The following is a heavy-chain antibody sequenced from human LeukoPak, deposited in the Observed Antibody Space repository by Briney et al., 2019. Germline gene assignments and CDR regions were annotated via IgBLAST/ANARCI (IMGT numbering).Heavy chain of an antibody. Sequence: GGSLRLSCAASGFTFSSYAMSWVRQAPGKGLEWVSAISGSGGRTYYADSVKGRFTISRDNSKNTLYLQMNSLRAEDTAVYYCAKDKVRLITFGGVIVDYWGQGTLVTVSS. CDR1: GFTFSSYA. V-gene: IGHV3-23*01. CDR2: ISGSGGRT. J-gene: IGHJ4*02. D-gene: IGHD3-16*02. CDR3: AKDKVRLITFGGVIVDY.